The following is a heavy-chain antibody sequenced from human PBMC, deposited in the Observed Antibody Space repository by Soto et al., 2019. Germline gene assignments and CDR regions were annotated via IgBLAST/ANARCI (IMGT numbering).Heavy chain of an antibody. CDR3: ARLGGDTDYGGNPFDY. CDR1: GGSISSGGYS. Sequence: SETLSLTCAVSGGSISSGGYSWSWIRQPPGKGLEWIGYIYHSGSTNYNPSLKSRVTISVDTSKNQFSLKLSSVTAADTAVYYCARLGGDTDYGGNPFDYWGQGTLVTVSS. V-gene: IGHV4-30-2*01. D-gene: IGHD4-17*01. CDR2: IYHSGST. J-gene: IGHJ4*02.